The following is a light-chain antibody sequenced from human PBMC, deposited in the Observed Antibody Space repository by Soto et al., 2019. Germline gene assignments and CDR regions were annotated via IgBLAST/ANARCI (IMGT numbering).Light chain of an antibody. J-gene: IGKJ2*01. CDR3: QQTYTIPFA. V-gene: IGKV1-39*01. Sequence: DMQMTQSPSSLSASVGDRVTITCRPSQTIDNYLNWYQHKPGKAPKLLIYGASTLQSGVSSRFTGSAFWTGFTLTIDNLQAEDFATYYCQQTYTIPFAFGQGTKLEI. CDR2: GAS. CDR1: QTIDNY.